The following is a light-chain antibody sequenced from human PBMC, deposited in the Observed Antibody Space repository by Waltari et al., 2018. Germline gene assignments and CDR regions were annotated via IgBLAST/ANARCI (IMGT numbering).Light chain of an antibody. CDR3: QKDGTRPAT. CDR1: QSVGRA. V-gene: IGKV3-20*01. CDR2: DAS. J-gene: IGKJ1*01. Sequence: LSCRASQSVGRALAWYQQRPGQAPRLLIDDASSRATGIPDRFGGSGSGTDFSLTISRLEPEDLSVYYCQKDGTRPATFGQGTKVEVK.